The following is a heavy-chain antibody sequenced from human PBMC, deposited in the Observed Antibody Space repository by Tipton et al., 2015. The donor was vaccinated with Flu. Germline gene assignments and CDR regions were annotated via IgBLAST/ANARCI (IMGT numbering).Heavy chain of an antibody. CDR3: ARDHPPSITVLGEITDYFGMDV. D-gene: IGHD3-3*01. CDR1: GDSIRNDY. J-gene: IGHJ6*02. CDR2: ISSSGDTI. Sequence: SLRLSCAVSGDSIRNDYFWGWIRQAPGKGLEWVSHISSSGDTINYADSVKGRFTISRDNAKKSLYLQMSSLRAEDTAVYYCARDHPPSITVLGEITDYFGMDVWGQGTTVTVSS. V-gene: IGHV3-11*01.